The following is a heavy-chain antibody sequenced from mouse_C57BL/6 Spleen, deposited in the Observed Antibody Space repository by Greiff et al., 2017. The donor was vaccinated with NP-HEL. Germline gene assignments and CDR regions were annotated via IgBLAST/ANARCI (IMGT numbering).Heavy chain of an antibody. Sequence: EVQVVESGGGLVKPGGSLKLSCAASGFTFSSYAMSWVRQTPEKRLEWVATISDGGSYTYYPDNVKGRFTISRDNAKNNLYLQMSHLKSEDTAMYYCARDHDYWGQGTTLTVSS. CDR2: ISDGGSYT. J-gene: IGHJ2*01. CDR1: GFTFSSYA. V-gene: IGHV5-4*01. CDR3: ARDHDY.